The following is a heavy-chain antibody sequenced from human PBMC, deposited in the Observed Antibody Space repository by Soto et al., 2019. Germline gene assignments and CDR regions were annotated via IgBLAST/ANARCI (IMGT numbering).Heavy chain of an antibody. Sequence: GGSLRLSCAASGFTFSSYSMNWVRQAPGKGLEWVSSISSSSSYIYYADSVKGRFTISRDNAKNSLYLQMNSLRAEDTAVYYCARDVHSIHPTPWGQGTLVTVSS. D-gene: IGHD2-21*01. CDR2: ISSSSSYI. J-gene: IGHJ5*02. V-gene: IGHV3-21*01. CDR1: GFTFSSYS. CDR3: ARDVHSIHPTP.